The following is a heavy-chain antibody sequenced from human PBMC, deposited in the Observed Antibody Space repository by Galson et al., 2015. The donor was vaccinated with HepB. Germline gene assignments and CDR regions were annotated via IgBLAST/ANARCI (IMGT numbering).Heavy chain of an antibody. CDR3: AREAPSTPWFDP. CDR2: ISTYNGNT. D-gene: IGHD2-15*01. Sequence: SVKVSCKASGYTFTTYGISWVRQAPGQGLEWMGWISTYNGNTKYPQKLQGRVTMTTDTSTSTAYMELRSLRSDDTAVYYCAREAPSTPWFDPWGQGTLVTVSS. V-gene: IGHV1-18*04. CDR1: GYTFTTYG. J-gene: IGHJ5*02.